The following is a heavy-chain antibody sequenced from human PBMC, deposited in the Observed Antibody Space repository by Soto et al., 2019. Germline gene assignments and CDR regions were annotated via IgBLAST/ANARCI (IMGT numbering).Heavy chain of an antibody. D-gene: IGHD6-19*01. J-gene: IGHJ4*02. CDR2: LWDDGSNA. CDR3: ARDKGFSTVVSGISQEGYFDS. CDR1: GFTFSIFG. Sequence: QVQLVESGGGVVQPGRSLRLSCAASGFTFSIFGMHWVRQAPGKGLEWAAILWDDGSNAYYADSVRARFTISRDNSKNTVYLQMYSLRAEDTAVYYSARDKGFSTVVSGISQEGYFDSWGQGTLVTVSS. V-gene: IGHV3-33*01.